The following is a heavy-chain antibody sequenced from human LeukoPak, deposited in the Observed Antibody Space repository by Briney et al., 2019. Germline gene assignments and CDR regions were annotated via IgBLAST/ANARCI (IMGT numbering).Heavy chain of an antibody. V-gene: IGHV3-23*01. J-gene: IGHJ4*02. Sequence: GGSLRLSCAASGFTFSSYAMSWVRQAPGKGLEWVSAISGSGGSTYYAGSVKGRFTISRDNSKNTLYLQMNSLRAEDTAVYYCAKQPSQYYYDSSGYDYWGQGTLVTVSS. CDR2: ISGSGGST. CDR3: AKQPSQYYYDSSGYDY. D-gene: IGHD3-22*01. CDR1: GFTFSSYA.